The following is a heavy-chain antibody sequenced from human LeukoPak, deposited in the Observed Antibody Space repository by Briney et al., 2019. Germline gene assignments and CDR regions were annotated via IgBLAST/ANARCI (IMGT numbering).Heavy chain of an antibody. CDR1: GYSFTSYW. CDR2: IYPVESDT. Sequence: GESLKISCKGSGYSFTSYWTGWVRQLPGKGLEWMGIIYPVESDTRYSPSFQGQVTISADKSISTAYLQWSSLKASDTAMYYCARHHDDILTGYYNVFHYYYMDVWGKGTTVTVSS. V-gene: IGHV5-51*01. J-gene: IGHJ6*03. CDR3: ARHHDDILTGYYNVFHYYYMDV. D-gene: IGHD3-9*01.